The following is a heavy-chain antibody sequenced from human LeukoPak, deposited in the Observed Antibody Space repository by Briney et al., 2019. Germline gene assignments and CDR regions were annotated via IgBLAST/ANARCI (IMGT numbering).Heavy chain of an antibody. V-gene: IGHV2-5*02. Sequence: ASGPTLVKPTQTLTLTCTFSGFSLTTNEVAVGWIRQPPGKALEWLALIYWDDEKRYRPSLKDRLTITKDTSKNQVVLTMTNMDPVDTGTYYCAHTRWTRGYFDYWGQGTLVTVSS. CDR2: IYWDDEK. CDR1: GFSLTTNEVA. D-gene: IGHD5-24*01. CDR3: AHTRWTRGYFDY. J-gene: IGHJ4*02.